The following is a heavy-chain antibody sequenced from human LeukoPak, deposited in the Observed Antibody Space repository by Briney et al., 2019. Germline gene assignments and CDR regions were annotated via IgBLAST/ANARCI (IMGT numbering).Heavy chain of an antibody. CDR1: GFTFSSYG. Sequence: GRSLRLSCAASGFTFSSYGMHWVRQAPGKGLEWVAVIWYDGSNKYYADSVKGRFAISRDNSKNTLYLQMNSLRAEDTAVYYCARGSGWYLRGNIDYWGQGTLVTVSS. D-gene: IGHD6-19*01. V-gene: IGHV3-33*01. CDR3: ARGSGWYLRGNIDY. CDR2: IWYDGSNK. J-gene: IGHJ4*02.